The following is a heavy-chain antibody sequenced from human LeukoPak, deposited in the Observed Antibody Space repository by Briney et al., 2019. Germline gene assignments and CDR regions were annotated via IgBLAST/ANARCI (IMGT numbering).Heavy chain of an antibody. CDR3: ARDRRLNY. J-gene: IGHJ4*02. D-gene: IGHD6-25*01. CDR1: GFTFSSYA. Sequence: PGGSLRLSCAASGFTFSSYAMHWVRQAPGKGLEWVAVISYDGSNNYYADSVKGRFTISRDNSKNTLYLQMNSLRAEDTAVYYCARDRRLNYWGQGTLVTVSS. V-gene: IGHV3-30-3*01. CDR2: ISYDGSNN.